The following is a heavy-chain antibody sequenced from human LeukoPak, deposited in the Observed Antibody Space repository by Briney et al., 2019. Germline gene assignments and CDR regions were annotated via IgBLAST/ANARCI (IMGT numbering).Heavy chain of an antibody. J-gene: IGHJ4*02. CDR3: AKDPTHYRVWDYYETIGLSY. V-gene: IGHV3-30*02. D-gene: IGHD3-22*01. CDR1: GFTLSSYG. Sequence: GGSLRLSCAASGFTLSSYGMHWVRQAPGKGLEWVAFIRYDGSNKYYADSVKGRFTISRDNPKNTLNLQMNSLRAEDTAVYYCAKDPTHYRVWDYYETIGLSYWGQGTLVTVSS. CDR2: IRYDGSNK.